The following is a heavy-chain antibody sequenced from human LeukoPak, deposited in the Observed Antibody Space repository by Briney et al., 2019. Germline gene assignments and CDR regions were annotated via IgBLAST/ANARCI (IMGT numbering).Heavy chain of an antibody. CDR2: ISSSSSYI. V-gene: IGHV3-21*01. D-gene: IGHD2-2*02. J-gene: IGHJ4*02. CDR3: ARAAEGYCSSTSCYTGGPYFDY. Sequence: GGSLRLSCAASGFTFSSYSMNWVRQAPGKGLEWVSSISSSSSYIYYADSVKGRFTISRDNAKNSLYLQMNSLRAEDTAVYYCARAAEGYCSSTSCYTGGPYFDYWGQGTLVTVSS. CDR1: GFTFSSYS.